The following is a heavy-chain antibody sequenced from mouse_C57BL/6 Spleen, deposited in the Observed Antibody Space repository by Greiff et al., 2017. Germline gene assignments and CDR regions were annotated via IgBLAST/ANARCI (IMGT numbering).Heavy chain of an antibody. J-gene: IGHJ4*01. D-gene: IGHD6-1*01. V-gene: IGHV1-64*01. CDR3: ARAQGPPYHNMDY. Sequence: QVQLQQPGAELVKPGASVKLSCKASGYTFTSYWMHWVKQRPGQGLEWIGMIHPNSGSTNYNEKFKSKATLTVDKSSSTAYMQLSSLTSEGSAVYYCARAQGPPYHNMDYWGQGTSVTVSS. CDR2: IHPNSGST. CDR1: GYTFTSYW.